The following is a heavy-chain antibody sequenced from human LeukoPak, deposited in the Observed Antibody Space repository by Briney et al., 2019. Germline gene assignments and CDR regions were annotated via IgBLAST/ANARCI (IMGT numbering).Heavy chain of an antibody. J-gene: IGHJ4*02. V-gene: IGHV4-30-4*01. Sequence: SQTLSLTCTVSGGSISSGDYYWSWIRQPPGKGLEWIGYIYYSGGTYYNPSLKSRVTISVDTSKNQFSLKLSSVTAADTAVYYCAREADVWGNHYFDYWGQGTLVTVSS. D-gene: IGHD3-16*01. CDR2: IYYSGGT. CDR3: AREADVWGNHYFDY. CDR1: GGSISSGDYY.